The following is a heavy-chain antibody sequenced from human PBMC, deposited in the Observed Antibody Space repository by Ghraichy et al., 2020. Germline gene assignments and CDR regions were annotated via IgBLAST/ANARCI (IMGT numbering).Heavy chain of an antibody. D-gene: IGHD6-13*01. CDR2: TYYRSKWYN. CDR1: GDSVSSNSAA. V-gene: IGHV6-1*01. CDR3: ARGGPLIAAAAIGDYFDY. Sequence: SQTLSLTCAISGDSVSSNSAAWNWIRQSPSRGLEWLGRTYYRSKWYNDYAVSVKSRITINPDTSKNQFSLQLNSVTPEDTAVYYCARGGPLIAAAAIGDYFDYWGQGTLVTVSS. J-gene: IGHJ4*02.